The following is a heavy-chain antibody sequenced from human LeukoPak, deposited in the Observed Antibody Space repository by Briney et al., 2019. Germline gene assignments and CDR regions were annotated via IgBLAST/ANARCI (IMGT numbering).Heavy chain of an antibody. D-gene: IGHD4-11*01. Sequence: SETLSLTCTVSGGSISSYYWSWIRQPPGKGLEWIGYIYYSGSTNYNPSLKRRVTISVDTSKNQFSLKLSSVTAADTAVYYCARYGNYAEYYFDYWGQGTLVTVSS. CDR2: IYYSGST. V-gene: IGHV4-59*08. J-gene: IGHJ4*02. CDR1: GGSISSYY. CDR3: ARYGNYAEYYFDY.